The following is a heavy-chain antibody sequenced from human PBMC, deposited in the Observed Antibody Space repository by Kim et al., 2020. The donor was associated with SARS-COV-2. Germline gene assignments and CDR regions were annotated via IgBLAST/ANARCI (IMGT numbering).Heavy chain of an antibody. CDR1: GFIFNNYA. Sequence: GGSLRLSCVASGFIFNNYALTWVRQAPGKGLEWDSAISGSGDTTYYADSVKGRFTISRDYSKSTLYLQMNSLRVEDTAVYYCAKFMGSILPTRGMDVWGQGTTVTVSS. V-gene: IGHV3-23*01. D-gene: IGHD2-2*02. CDR3: AKFMGSILPTRGMDV. CDR2: ISGSGDTT. J-gene: IGHJ6*02.